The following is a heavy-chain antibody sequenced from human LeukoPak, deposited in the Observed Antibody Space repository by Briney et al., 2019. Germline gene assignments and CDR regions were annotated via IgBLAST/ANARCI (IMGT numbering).Heavy chain of an antibody. CDR3: ARVQGDLVASPVFDY. D-gene: IGHD3-10*01. CDR2: INPNSGGT. V-gene: IGHV1-2*02. J-gene: IGHJ4*02. Sequence: ASVKVSCKASGYTFTGYYMHWVRQAPGQGLEWMGWINPNSGGTNYAQKFQGRVTMTRDTSISTAYMELSRLRSDDTAVYYCARVQGDLVASPVFDYWGQGTLVTVSS. CDR1: GYTFTGYY.